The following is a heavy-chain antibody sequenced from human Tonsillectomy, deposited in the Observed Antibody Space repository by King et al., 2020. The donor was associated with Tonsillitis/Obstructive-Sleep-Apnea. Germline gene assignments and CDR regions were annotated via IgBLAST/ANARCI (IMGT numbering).Heavy chain of an antibody. CDR1: GFTFSSYA. Sequence: VQLVESGGGVVQPGRSLRLSCAASGFTFSSYAMHWVRQAPGKGLEWVAVISYDENYKYYADSMKGRFTISRDNSRNTLYLQMDSLGAEDTAVYYCATEPRITDDGHYGMVVWGQGTPVTVSS. V-gene: IGHV3-30*04. D-gene: IGHD5-24*01. J-gene: IGHJ6*02. CDR2: ISYDENYK. CDR3: ATEPRITDDGHYGMVV.